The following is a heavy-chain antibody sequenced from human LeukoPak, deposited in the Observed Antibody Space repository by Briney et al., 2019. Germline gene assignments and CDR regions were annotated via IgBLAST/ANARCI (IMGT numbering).Heavy chain of an antibody. J-gene: IGHJ5*02. CDR3: ARDRAPVTMIRGAPGGFDP. CDR1: GGSISSHF. Sequence: SQTLSLTRTVSGGSISSHFRSWVRQPPGKRLGRVGDMFYSGSTHSNPSLKSLVTISVDASKNQFSLKLTSVSAADTAVYYCARDRAPVTMIRGAPGGFDPWGQGTLVTVSS. V-gene: IGHV4-59*11. CDR2: MFYSGST. D-gene: IGHD3-10*01.